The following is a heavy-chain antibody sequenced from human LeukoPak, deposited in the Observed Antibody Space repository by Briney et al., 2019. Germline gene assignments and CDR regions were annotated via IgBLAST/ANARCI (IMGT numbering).Heavy chain of an antibody. CDR3: TGVSRSSWYDY. Sequence: PGGSLRLSCAASGFTFSNAWMSWVRQAPGKGLEWVGRIKSKTDGGTPDYAAPVKGRFIISRDDSKNTLYLQMNSLKTEDTAVYYCTGVSRSSWYDYWGQGTLVTVSS. CDR1: GFTFSNAW. CDR2: IKSKTDGGTP. V-gene: IGHV3-15*01. J-gene: IGHJ4*02. D-gene: IGHD6-13*01.